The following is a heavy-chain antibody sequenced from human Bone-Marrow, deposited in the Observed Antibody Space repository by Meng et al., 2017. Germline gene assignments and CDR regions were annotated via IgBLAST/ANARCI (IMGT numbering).Heavy chain of an antibody. CDR2: FDGSDRDT. J-gene: IGHJ4*02. CDR3: ARDRGGIDY. D-gene: IGHD2-15*01. Sequence: EVEVVESGGGLVQPGGSLRLSCAASGFSFRSYAMSWVRQAPGKGLEWVSGFDGSDRDTSYADSVKGRFTMSRDNSKNTLYLQMNSLRAEDTAVYYCARDRGGIDYWGQGTLVTVSS. V-gene: IGHV3-23*04. CDR1: GFSFRSYA.